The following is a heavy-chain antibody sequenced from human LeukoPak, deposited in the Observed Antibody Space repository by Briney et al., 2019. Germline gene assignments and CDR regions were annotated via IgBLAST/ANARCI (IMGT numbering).Heavy chain of an antibody. CDR3: ARDLVSAGGHWFDP. V-gene: IGHV4-59*11. CDR2: IYFLGST. Sequence: PSETLSLTCNVSGGSISSHYWSWIRQPPGKGLEWIGYIYFLGSTYYNPSLKSRVTISVDTSKNQFSLKLSSVTAADTAVYYCARDLVSAGGHWFDPWGQGTLVTVSS. D-gene: IGHD3-10*01. J-gene: IGHJ5*02. CDR1: GGSISSHY.